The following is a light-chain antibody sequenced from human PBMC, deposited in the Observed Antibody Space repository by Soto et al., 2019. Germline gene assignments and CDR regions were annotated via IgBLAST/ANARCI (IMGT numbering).Light chain of an antibody. J-gene: IGKJ1*01. V-gene: IGKV1-39*01. CDR3: QQSYSTPRT. CDR2: AAS. Sequence: IQMTQSPTSLSASVGDRVTITCRTSQTITNYLNWYQQKPGKAPKLLIYAASNLQSGVPSRFSGSGSGTDFTLTISSLQPEDFATYHCQQSYSTPRTFGQGTKVDIK. CDR1: QTITNY.